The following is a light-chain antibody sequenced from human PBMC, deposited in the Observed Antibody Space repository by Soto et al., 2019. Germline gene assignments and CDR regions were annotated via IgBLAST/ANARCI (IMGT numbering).Light chain of an antibody. J-gene: IGKJ1*01. CDR1: QDISNY. CDR2: AAS. Sequence: DIQITQSPSSVSACVGDRVTINCQASQDISNYLNWYQQKPGKAPQLLIYAASSLQSGVPSRLSGSGSGTDFTITISSLQPEDVATYYCQQTYRRRTFGQGTKVDI. CDR3: QQTYRRRT. V-gene: IGKV1-39*01.